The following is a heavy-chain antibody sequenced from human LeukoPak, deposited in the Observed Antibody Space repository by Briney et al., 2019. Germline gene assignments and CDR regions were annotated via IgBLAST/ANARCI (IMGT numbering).Heavy chain of an antibody. J-gene: IGHJ4*02. CDR3: ARAVVVPAAITFDY. CDR2: IYYSGST. D-gene: IGHD2-2*02. V-gene: IGHV4-59*01. CDR1: GGSISSYY. Sequence: SETLSLTCTVSGGSISSYYWSWIRQPPGKGLEWIGYIYYSGSTNYNPSLKSRVTISVDTSKNQFSLKLSSVTAADTAVYYCARAVVVPAAITFDYWGQGTLVTVSS.